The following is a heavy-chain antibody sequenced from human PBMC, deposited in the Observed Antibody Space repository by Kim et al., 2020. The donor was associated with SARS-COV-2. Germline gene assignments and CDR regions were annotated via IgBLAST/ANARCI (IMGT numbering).Heavy chain of an antibody. V-gene: IGHV1-2*06. CDR1: GYTFTGYY. Sequence: ASVKVSCKASGYTFTGYYMHWVRQAPGQGLEWMGRINPNSGGTNYAQKFQGRVTMTRDTSISTAYIELSRLRSDDTAVYYCARGRYSYPFAGFDPWGQGTLVTVSS. CDR3: ARGRYSYPFAGFDP. D-gene: IGHD5-18*01. CDR2: INPNSGGT. J-gene: IGHJ5*02.